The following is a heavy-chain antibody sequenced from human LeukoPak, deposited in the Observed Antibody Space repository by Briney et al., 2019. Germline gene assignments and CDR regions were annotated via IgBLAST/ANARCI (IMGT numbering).Heavy chain of an antibody. CDR1: GYTFTDSY. V-gene: IGHV1-2*02. J-gene: IGHJ4*02. CDR3: ARDGRLTIFVRGIITEGSPPKN. CDR2: INPKTGGT. Sequence: ASVKVSCKASGYTFTDSYMHWVRQAPGQGLEWMGWINPKTGGTNYAQRFQGRVTMTRDTSIRTAYMELNSLRSDDTAVYYCARDGRLTIFVRGIITEGSPPKNWGQGTWSPSPQ. D-gene: IGHD3-10*01.